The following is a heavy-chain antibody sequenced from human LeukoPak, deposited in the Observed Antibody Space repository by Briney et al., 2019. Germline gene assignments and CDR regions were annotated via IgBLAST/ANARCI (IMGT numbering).Heavy chain of an antibody. J-gene: IGHJ3*02. CDR1: GFTFADYG. D-gene: IGHD3-16*01. Sequence: PGGSLRLSCAASGFTFADYGMSWVRQAPGKGLEWVSGINWNGGSTGYADSVKGRFTISRDNAKNSLYLQMNSLRAEDTALYYCARVQWGSGSSRGAFDIWGQGTMVTVSS. CDR2: INWNGGST. V-gene: IGHV3-20*04. CDR3: ARVQWGSGSSRGAFDI.